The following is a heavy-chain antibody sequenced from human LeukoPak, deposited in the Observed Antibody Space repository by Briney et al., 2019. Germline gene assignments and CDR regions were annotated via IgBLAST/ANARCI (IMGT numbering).Heavy chain of an antibody. J-gene: IGHJ4*02. Sequence: PGGSLRLSCAASGFTFSSYEMNWVRQAPGKGLEWVSYISSSGSTIYYADSVKGRFTISRDNAKNSLYLQMNSLRAEDTALYYCARGLRFDDYWGQGTLVTVSS. D-gene: IGHD5-12*01. CDR1: GFTFSSYE. V-gene: IGHV3-48*03. CDR3: ARGLRFDDY. CDR2: ISSSGSTI.